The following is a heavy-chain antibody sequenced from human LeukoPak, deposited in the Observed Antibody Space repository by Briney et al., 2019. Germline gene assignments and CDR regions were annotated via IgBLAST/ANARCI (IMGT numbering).Heavy chain of an antibody. CDR1: GFTFSSYA. CDR3: ARDLPKITMIIFVRDLGFDY. J-gene: IGHJ4*02. Sequence: PGGSLRLSCAASGFTFSSYAMHWVRQAPGKGLEWVAVISYDGSNKYYADSVKGRFTISRDNSKNTLYLQMNSLRAEDTAVYYCARDLPKITMIIFVRDLGFDYSGQGTLVTVSS. V-gene: IGHV3-30*04. CDR2: ISYDGSNK. D-gene: IGHD3-22*01.